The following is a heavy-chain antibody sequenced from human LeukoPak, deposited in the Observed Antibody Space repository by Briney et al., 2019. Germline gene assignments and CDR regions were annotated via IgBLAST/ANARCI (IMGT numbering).Heavy chain of an antibody. CDR2: IYYSGST. V-gene: IGHV4-59*12. CDR3: ARDGGGYSYGLVY. D-gene: IGHD5-18*01. CDR1: GGSISSYY. Sequence: SETLSLTCTVSGGSISSYYWSWIRQPPGKGLEWIGYIYYSGSTYYNPSLKSRVTISVDTSKNQFSLKLSSGTAADTAVYYCARDGGGYSYGLVYWGQGTLVTVSS. J-gene: IGHJ4*02.